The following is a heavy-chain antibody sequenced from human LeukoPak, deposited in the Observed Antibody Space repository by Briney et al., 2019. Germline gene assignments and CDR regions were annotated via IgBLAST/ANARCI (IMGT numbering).Heavy chain of an antibody. Sequence: GGSLRLSCAASGFTFSSYGMHWVRQAPGKGLEWVAFIRYDGSNKYYADSVKGRFTISRDNSKNTLYLQMNSLKTEDTAVYYCARNGLGGYNNYYYYYMDVWGKGTTVTISS. CDR2: IRYDGSNK. D-gene: IGHD5-24*01. CDR1: GFTFSSYG. V-gene: IGHV3-30*02. J-gene: IGHJ6*03. CDR3: ARNGLGGYNNYYYYYMDV.